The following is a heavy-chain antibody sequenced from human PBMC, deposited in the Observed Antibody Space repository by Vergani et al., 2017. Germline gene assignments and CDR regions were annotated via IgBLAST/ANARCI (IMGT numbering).Heavy chain of an antibody. CDR3: AREQWLSPYYFDY. Sequence: EVQLLESGGGLVQPGGSLRLSCAASGFTFSSYAMSWVRQAPGKGLEWVSAISGSGGSTYYADSVKGRFTISRDNAKNSLYLQMNSLRAEDTAVYYCAREQWLSPYYFDYWGQGTLVTVSS. J-gene: IGHJ4*02. D-gene: IGHD6-19*01. CDR2: ISGSGGST. V-gene: IGHV3-23*01. CDR1: GFTFSSYA.